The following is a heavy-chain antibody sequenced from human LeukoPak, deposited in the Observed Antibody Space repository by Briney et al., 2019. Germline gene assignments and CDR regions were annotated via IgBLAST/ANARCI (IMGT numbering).Heavy chain of an antibody. V-gene: IGHV4-59*01. CDR1: GGSITNYY. J-gene: IGHJ4*02. CDR3: ARDQRYNYFDY. CDR2: INYSGNT. D-gene: IGHD3-9*01. Sequence: SETLSLTCSVSGGSITNYYWVWIRQPPRKGLEWIGYINYSGNTDFNPSLESRVTMSLDTSNNQLSLKLTSVTAADTAMYYCARDQRYNYFDYWGQGILVTVSS.